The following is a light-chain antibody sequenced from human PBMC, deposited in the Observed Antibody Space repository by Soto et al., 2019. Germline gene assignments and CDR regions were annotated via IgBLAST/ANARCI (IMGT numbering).Light chain of an antibody. CDR3: QHYNNWPPWT. CDR2: RAS. Sequence: EIVMTQSPATLSVSPGERATLSCRASQSVSSNLAWYQQKPGQATRLLIYRASTRATGIPARFSGSGSGTEFTLTISSLQSEDFAVYYCQHYNNWPPWTFGQGTKVEIK. J-gene: IGKJ1*01. CDR1: QSVSSN. V-gene: IGKV3-15*01.